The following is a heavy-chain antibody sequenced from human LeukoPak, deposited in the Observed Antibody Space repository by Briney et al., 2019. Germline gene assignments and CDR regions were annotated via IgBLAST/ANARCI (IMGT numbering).Heavy chain of an antibody. J-gene: IGHJ4*02. CDR1: GFTLTGNA. Sequence: GGSLRLSCAASGFTLTGNAMSWVRQAPGRGLEWVSGVGGDERKHYADSVRGRFAISRDNSMNTVHLQMNSLRVEDTAVYYCAKDLSWWAAADYWGQGALVTVSS. V-gene: IGHV3-23*01. CDR3: AKDLSWWAAADY. D-gene: IGHD2-15*01. CDR2: VGGDERK.